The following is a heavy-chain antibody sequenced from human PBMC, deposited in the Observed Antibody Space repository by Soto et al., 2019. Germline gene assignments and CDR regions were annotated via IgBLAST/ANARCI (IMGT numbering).Heavy chain of an antibody. Sequence: QLQLQESGPGLVKPSETLSLSCSVSGGSISSSTYYWGWIRQPPGKGLEWIGGIYYSGSTYYKPSLKSRVTRSRNTSKNQFSLELTSVTAADTAVYYCARSSGTYYMGHSYAWGQGPLVTVFS. CDR1: GGSISSSTYY. CDR2: IYYSGST. D-gene: IGHD1-26*01. J-gene: IGHJ5*02. CDR3: ARSSGTYYMGHSYA. V-gene: IGHV4-39*01.